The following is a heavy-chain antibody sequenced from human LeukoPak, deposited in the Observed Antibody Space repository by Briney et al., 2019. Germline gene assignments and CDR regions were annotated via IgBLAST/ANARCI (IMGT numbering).Heavy chain of an antibody. Sequence: GESLKISCEGSGYSFTNYWIAWVRQMPGQGLEWMGVIYPGDSDTRYSPSFRGRVTISADKTINTAYLQWTSLKASDSAMYYCARQGYCTSISCPREFDYWGQGALVTVSS. J-gene: IGHJ4*02. CDR3: ARQGYCTSISCPREFDY. D-gene: IGHD2-2*01. CDR1: GYSFTNYW. V-gene: IGHV5-51*01. CDR2: IYPGDSDT.